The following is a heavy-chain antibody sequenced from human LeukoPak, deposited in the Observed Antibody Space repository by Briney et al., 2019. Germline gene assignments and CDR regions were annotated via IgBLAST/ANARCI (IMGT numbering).Heavy chain of an antibody. V-gene: IGHV3-7*01. J-gene: IGHJ4*02. Sequence: GGSLRLSCAAPRFFFSNYWMSWVRQAPGEGLEWLANINLDGTKKYYVDSVKGRFTISRDNTKNSLYLQMTSLRADDTAVYYCARVGKNGWDFDHWGQGTLVTVSS. CDR2: INLDGTKK. CDR3: ARVGKNGWDFDH. D-gene: IGHD6-19*01. CDR1: RFFFSNYW.